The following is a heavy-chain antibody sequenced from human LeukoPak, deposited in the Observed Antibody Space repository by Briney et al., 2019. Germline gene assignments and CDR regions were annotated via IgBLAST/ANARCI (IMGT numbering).Heavy chain of an antibody. D-gene: IGHD5-18*01. J-gene: IGHJ6*02. CDR3: ATSHLYSYGYVAYYGMDV. CDR2: IYSGGST. Sequence: GGSLRLSCAASGFTVSSNYMSRVRQAPGKGLEWVSVIYSGGSTYYADSVKGRFTISRDNSKNTLYLQMNSLRAEDTAVYYCATSHLYSYGYVAYYGMDVWGQGTTVTVSS. CDR1: GFTVSSNY. V-gene: IGHV3-66*01.